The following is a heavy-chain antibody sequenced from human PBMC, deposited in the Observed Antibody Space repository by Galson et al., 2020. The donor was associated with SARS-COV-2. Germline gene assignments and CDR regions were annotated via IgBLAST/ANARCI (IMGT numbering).Heavy chain of an antibody. CDR1: GYTFTSYA. Sequence: ASVKVSCKASGYTFTSYAMNWVRQAPGQGLEWMGWINTNTGNPTYAQGFTGRFVFSLDTSVSTAYLQISSLKAEDTAVYYCARGGIVATILGNYDYYYGMDVGGQGTTVTVSS. D-gene: IGHD5-12*01. CDR2: INTNTGNP. V-gene: IGHV7-4-1*02. J-gene: IGHJ6*02. CDR3: ARGGIVATILGNYDYYYGMDV.